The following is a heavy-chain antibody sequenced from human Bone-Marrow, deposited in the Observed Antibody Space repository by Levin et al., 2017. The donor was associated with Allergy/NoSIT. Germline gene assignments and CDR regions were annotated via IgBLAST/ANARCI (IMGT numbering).Heavy chain of an antibody. Sequence: SETLSLTCSVSGDSISSGDFYWTWIRQPPGKGLEWLGRTHYIGSTSYNPSLKSRLNISVDTSKNHFTLKLSSVTAADPAVYYCARGVSCSSTSWSLWKWFDPWGQGKLVTVSS. CDR2: THYIGST. CDR1: GDSISSGDFY. J-gene: IGHJ5*02. D-gene: IGHD2-2*01. V-gene: IGHV4-30-4*01. CDR3: ARGVSCSSTSWSLWKWFDP.